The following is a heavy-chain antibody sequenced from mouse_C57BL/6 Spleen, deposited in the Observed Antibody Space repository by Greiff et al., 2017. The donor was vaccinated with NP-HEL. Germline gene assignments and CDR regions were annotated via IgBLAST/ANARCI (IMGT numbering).Heavy chain of an antibody. D-gene: IGHD1-1*01. V-gene: IGHV1-64*01. CDR1: GYTFTSYW. CDR2: IHPHSGST. J-gene: IGHJ3*01. Sequence: VQLQQPGAELVKPGASVQLSCTASGYTFTSYWMHWVKQRPGQGFEWIGMIHPHSGSTNYNEKVKSKATLTVDNSSSTAYMQLSSLTSEDSAVYYCARRGYYGSSPAWFAYWGQGTLVTVSA. CDR3: ARRGYYGSSPAWFAY.